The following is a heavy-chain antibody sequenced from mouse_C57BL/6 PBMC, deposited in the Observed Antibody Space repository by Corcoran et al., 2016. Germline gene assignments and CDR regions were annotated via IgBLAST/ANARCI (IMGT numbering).Heavy chain of an antibody. J-gene: IGHJ1*03. Sequence: EVQLQQSGPELVKPGASVKISCKASGYTFTDYYMNWVKQSHGKSLEWIGDINPNNGGTSYNQKFKGKATLTVDKSSRTAYMELRSLTSEDSAVYYFAQKEGFDVWGTGTTFTVSS. V-gene: IGHV1-26*01. CDR3: AQKEGFDV. CDR1: GYTFTDYY. CDR2: INPNNGGT.